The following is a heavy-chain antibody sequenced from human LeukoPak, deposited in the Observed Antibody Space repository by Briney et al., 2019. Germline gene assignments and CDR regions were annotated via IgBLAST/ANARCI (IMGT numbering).Heavy chain of an antibody. D-gene: IGHD3-3*01. Sequence: GGSLRLSCAASGFTFAGHTMTWLRQAPGKGLEWVSIIGGRDDRTYYADSVEGRFTISRDNSKNILQMSSLRAEDTAVYYCAKDPNPFYDFWSGYKWGQGTLVTLSS. J-gene: IGHJ4*02. CDR3: AKDPNPFYDFWSGYK. CDR2: IGGRDDRT. V-gene: IGHV3-23*01. CDR1: GFTFAGHT.